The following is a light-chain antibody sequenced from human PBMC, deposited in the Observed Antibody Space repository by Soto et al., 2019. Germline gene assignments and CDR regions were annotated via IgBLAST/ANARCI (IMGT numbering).Light chain of an antibody. CDR2: HAS. V-gene: IGKV3-11*01. CDR3: HQRKIWPVP. Sequence: EIMLTQSPGTLSLSTGERATLFCRASQSVSKNLAWYQQRPGQAPRLLIYHASSRAAGIPARFSGSGSGTDFTLTISIVEPEDFAIYYCHQRKIWPVPFGRRTKVDI. J-gene: IGKJ4*01. CDR1: QSVSKN.